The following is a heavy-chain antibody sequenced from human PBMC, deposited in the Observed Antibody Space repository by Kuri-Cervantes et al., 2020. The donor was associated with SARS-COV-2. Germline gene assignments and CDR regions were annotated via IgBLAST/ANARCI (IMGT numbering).Heavy chain of an antibody. J-gene: IGHJ4*02. CDR3: TTLIDY. CDR1: GFTFSSYA. Sequence: GGSLRLSCAASGFTFSSYAMHWVRQAPGKGLEWVGFIRSKAYGGTTEYAASVKGRFTISRDDSKSIAYLQMNSLKTEDTAVYYCTTLIDYWGQGALVTVSS. CDR2: IRSKAYGGTT. V-gene: IGHV3-49*04.